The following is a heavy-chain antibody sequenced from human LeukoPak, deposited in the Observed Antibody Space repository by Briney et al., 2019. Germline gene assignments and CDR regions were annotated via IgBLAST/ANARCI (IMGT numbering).Heavy chain of an antibody. Sequence: ASVKVSCKASGYTFTNSYIQWVRQAPGQGLEWMGIINPSGGSTSYAQKFQGRVTMTRDTSTSTVYMELSSLRSEDTAVYYCAREYLSKYSSTSCYRGYCGGDSDAFDIWGQGTMVTVSS. V-gene: IGHV1-46*01. CDR2: INPSGGST. CDR3: AREYLSKYSSTSCYRGYCGGDSDAFDI. CDR1: GYTFTNSY. J-gene: IGHJ3*02. D-gene: IGHD2-2*01.